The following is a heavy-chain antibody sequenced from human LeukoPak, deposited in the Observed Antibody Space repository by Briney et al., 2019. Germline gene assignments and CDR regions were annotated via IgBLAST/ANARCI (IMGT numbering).Heavy chain of an antibody. J-gene: IGHJ4*02. V-gene: IGHV3-9*01. CDR2: INWNSARI. CDR3: VKDRASLPGATTGFDY. D-gene: IGHD1-26*01. Sequence: SLRLPCXASGFTFDDYAMHWVRQGPGKGLEWVSGINWNSARIVYADSVKGRFTISRDNAKNSLFLEMNSLRPEDGALYYCVKDRASLPGATTGFDYWGQGTLVTVSS. CDR1: GFTFDDYA.